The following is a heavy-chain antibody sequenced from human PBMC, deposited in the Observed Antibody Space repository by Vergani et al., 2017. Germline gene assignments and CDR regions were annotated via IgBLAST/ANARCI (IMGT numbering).Heavy chain of an antibody. J-gene: IGHJ6*03. Sequence: EVQLVQSGAEVKTPGESLKISCKGSGYSFTSYWNGWVRQMPGKGLEWMGMHFPGDSDTRYSPSFQGQVTISADKSISTAYLQWSSLKASDTAMSYCARLGCCSTSSYTDYYYYMDVWGKGTTVTVSS. CDR2: HFPGDSDT. D-gene: IGHD2-2*02. CDR3: ARLGCCSTSSYTDYYYYMDV. V-gene: IGHV5-51*01. CDR1: GYSFTSYW.